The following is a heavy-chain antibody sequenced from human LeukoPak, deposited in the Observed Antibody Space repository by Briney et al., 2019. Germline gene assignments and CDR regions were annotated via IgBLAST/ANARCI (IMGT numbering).Heavy chain of an antibody. D-gene: IGHD4/OR15-4a*01. CDR2: IYYSGST. J-gene: IGHJ4*02. CDR3: ARDGCNYAALDY. CDR1: GGSISSGDYY. V-gene: IGHV4-30-4*08. Sequence: SETLSLTCTVSGGSISSGDYYWSWIRQPPGKGLEWIGYIYYSGSTYYNPSLKSRVTISVDTSKNQFSLKLSSVAAADTAVYYCARDGCNYAALDYWGQGTLVTVSS.